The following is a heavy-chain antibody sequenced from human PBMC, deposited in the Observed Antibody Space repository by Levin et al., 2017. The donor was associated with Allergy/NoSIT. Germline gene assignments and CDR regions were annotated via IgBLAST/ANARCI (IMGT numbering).Heavy chain of an antibody. Sequence: SCAVSGFSFSNYAMTWVRQAPGKGLEWVSVISVSGGSTYSAGSVKGRFTISRDDSKNTLYLQMNNLRADDTAVYYCARKYSGFDYWGQGTLVTVSS. D-gene: IGHD5-12*01. CDR1: GFSFSNYA. CDR2: ISVSGGST. V-gene: IGHV3-23*01. CDR3: ARKYSGFDY. J-gene: IGHJ4*02.